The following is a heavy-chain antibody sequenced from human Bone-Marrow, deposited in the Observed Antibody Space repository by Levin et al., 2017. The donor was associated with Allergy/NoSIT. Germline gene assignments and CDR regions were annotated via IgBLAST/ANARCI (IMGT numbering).Heavy chain of an antibody. CDR3: ARTNNDAFDI. D-gene: IGHD2-2*01. CDR1: GFTFGDYA. J-gene: IGHJ3*02. CDR2: MSFDGSKQ. V-gene: IGHV3-30*03. Sequence: GGSLRLSCAAAGFTFGDYAMHWVRQTPGKGLEWAAVMSFDGSKQYYEDSVKGRFTISRDNSKNTLHLHMNSLRTEDTAIYYCARTNNDAFDIWGQGTMVTVSS.